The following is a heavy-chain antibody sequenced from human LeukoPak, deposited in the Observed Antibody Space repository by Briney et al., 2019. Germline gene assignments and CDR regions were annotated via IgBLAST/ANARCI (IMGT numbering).Heavy chain of an antibody. D-gene: IGHD3-9*01. CDR1: GFILSSYD. CDR3: ARHFTTGSIDH. CDR2: ISREGSIK. J-gene: IGHJ4*02. V-gene: IGHV3-30*04. Sequence: GGSLRLSCAASGFILSSYDMHWVRQPPGKGLEWLAVISREGSIKYHADSVRGRFTISRDNSHITLYLQMNSLRAEDTAVYYCARHFTTGSIDHWGQGNLVTVSS.